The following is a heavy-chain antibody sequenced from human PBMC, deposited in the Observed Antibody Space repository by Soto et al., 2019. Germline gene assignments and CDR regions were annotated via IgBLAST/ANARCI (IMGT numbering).Heavy chain of an antibody. CDR2: IYYSGST. CDR1: GGSISSSSYY. Sequence: QLQLQESGPGLVKPSETLSLTCTVSGGSISSSSYYWGWIRQPPGKGLEWIGSIYYSGSTYYNPSLKSRVTISVDTSKNQFSLMLSSVTAADTAVYYCARHARPYYYDSSGYYAWGYFDYWGQGTLVTVSS. J-gene: IGHJ4*02. V-gene: IGHV4-39*01. D-gene: IGHD3-22*01. CDR3: ARHARPYYYDSSGYYAWGYFDY.